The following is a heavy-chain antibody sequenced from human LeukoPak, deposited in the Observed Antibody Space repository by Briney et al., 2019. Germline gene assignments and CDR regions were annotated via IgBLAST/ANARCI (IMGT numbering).Heavy chain of an antibody. CDR2: IYSGGST. J-gene: IGHJ4*02. V-gene: IGHV3-53*01. CDR3: ARDLAVAGIIQDY. CDR1: GFTVSSNY. D-gene: IGHD6-19*01. Sequence: PGGSLGLSCAASGFTVSSNYMSWVRQAPGKGLEWVSVIYSGGSTYYADSVKGRFTISRDNSKNTLYLQMNSLRAEDTAVYYCARDLAVAGIIQDYWGQGTPVTVSS.